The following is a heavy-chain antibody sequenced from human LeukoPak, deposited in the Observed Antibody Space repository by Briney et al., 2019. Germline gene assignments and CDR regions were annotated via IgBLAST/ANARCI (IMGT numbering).Heavy chain of an antibody. D-gene: IGHD1-26*01. CDR1: GFSFSSFG. CDR2: IRYDGSNK. J-gene: IGHJ4*02. V-gene: IGHV3-30*02. Sequence: GGSLRLSCVASGFSFSSFGMHWVRQAPGKGLEWVAFIRYDGSNKYYADSVKGRFTISRDNSKNTLYLQMSSLRPEDTAVYYCARPEDLVGVTTSAFDYRGQGTLVTVSS. CDR3: ARPEDLVGVTTSAFDY.